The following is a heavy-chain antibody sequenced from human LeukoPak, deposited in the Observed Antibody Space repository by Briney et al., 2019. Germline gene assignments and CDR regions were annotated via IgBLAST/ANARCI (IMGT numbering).Heavy chain of an antibody. CDR2: ISYDGSNK. V-gene: IGHV3-30*04. Sequence: GGSLRLSCAASGFTFSIYAMHWVRQAPGKGLEWVAVISYDGSNKYYADSVKGRFTISRDNSKNTLYLQMNSLRAEDTAVYYCASTSYCGGDCYSSYYYYYMDVWGKGTTVTVSS. CDR1: GFTFSIYA. J-gene: IGHJ6*03. D-gene: IGHD2-21*02. CDR3: ASTSYCGGDCYSSYYYYYMDV.